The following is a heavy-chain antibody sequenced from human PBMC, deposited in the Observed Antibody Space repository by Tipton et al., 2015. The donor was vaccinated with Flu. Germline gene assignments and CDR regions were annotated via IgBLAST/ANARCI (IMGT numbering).Heavy chain of an antibody. Sequence: SLRLSCAASGFTFSSYAMHWVRQAPGKGLEYVSAISSNGGSTYYANSVKGRFTISRDNSKNTLYLQMGSLRAEDMAVYYCARGRAVITFFIESAFDIWGQGTMVTVSS. D-gene: IGHD3-16*01. CDR1: GFTFSSYA. CDR2: ISSNGGST. J-gene: IGHJ3*02. CDR3: ARGRAVITFFIESAFDI. V-gene: IGHV3-64*01.